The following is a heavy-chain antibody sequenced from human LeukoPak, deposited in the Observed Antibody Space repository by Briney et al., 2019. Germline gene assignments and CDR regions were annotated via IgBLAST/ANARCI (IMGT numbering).Heavy chain of an antibody. Sequence: SETLSLTCAVSGFSFSAYYWSWIRQPPGKGLEWIGEINHSGSTNYNPSLKSRVTISVDTSKNQFSLTLSYVTAADTAVYYCARDRNVFDPWGQGTLVTVSS. CDR1: GFSFSAYY. CDR2: INHSGST. CDR3: ARDRNVFDP. V-gene: IGHV4-34*01. J-gene: IGHJ5*02.